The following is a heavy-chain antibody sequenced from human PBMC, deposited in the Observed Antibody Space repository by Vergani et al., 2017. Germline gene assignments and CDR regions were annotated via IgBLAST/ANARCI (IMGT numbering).Heavy chain of an antibody. D-gene: IGHD3-3*01. V-gene: IGHV3-23*04. CDR1: GFTFSTYA. Sequence: VQLVESGGGVVQPGRSLRLSCAASGFTFSTYAINWVRQAPGKGLEWVSGISGSGGSTYYADSVKGRFTISRDNSKNTLYLQMNSLRAEDTAIYYCARNTFYDFWGQGTLVTVSS. CDR3: ARNTFYDF. CDR2: ISGSGGST. J-gene: IGHJ4*02.